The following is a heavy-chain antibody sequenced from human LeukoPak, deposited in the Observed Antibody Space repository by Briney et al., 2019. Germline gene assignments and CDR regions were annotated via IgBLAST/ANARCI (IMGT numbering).Heavy chain of an antibody. CDR1: GFTFSSYG. J-gene: IGHJ1*01. D-gene: IGHD3-22*01. V-gene: IGHV3-30*02. CDR2: IRYDGSNK. CDR3: ARDPWGDDSSGYYHRGLNQH. Sequence: GGSLRLSCAASGFTFSSYGMHWVRQAPGKGLEWVAFIRYDGSNKYYADSVKGRFTISRDNSKNTLYLQMNSLRAEDTAVYYCARDPWGDDSSGYYHRGLNQHWGQGTLVTVSS.